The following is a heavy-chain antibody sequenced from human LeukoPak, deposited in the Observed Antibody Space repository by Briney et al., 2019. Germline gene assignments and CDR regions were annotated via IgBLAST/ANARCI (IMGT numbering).Heavy chain of an antibody. V-gene: IGHV5-51*01. CDR3: ARLLYSASGSYWDFDY. J-gene: IGHJ4*02. D-gene: IGHD3-10*01. CDR1: GYTFTSYW. CDR2: IYPGDYET. Sequence: GESLKIPCKGSGYTFTSYWIGWVRQMPGKGVEWMGIIYPGDYETRYSPSFQGQVTIAADKPINTASLQWSSLKASDTAMFYCARLLYSASGSYWDFDYWGQGPLVPVSS.